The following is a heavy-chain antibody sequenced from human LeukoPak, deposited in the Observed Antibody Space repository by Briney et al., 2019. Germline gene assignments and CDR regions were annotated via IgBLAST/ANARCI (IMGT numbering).Heavy chain of an antibody. CDR2: IMPIFGTA. CDR3: ARERLRRYFDY. CDR1: GSTFSSYA. Sequence: SVKVSCKASGSTFSSYAISWVRQAPGQGLEWMGGIMPIFGTANYAQKFQGRVTITADESTSTAYMELSSLRSEDTAVYYCARERLRRYFDYWGQGTLVTVSS. J-gene: IGHJ4*02. D-gene: IGHD5-12*01. V-gene: IGHV1-69*13.